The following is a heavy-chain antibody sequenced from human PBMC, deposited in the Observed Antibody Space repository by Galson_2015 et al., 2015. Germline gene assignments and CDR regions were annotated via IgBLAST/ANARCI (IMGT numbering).Heavy chain of an antibody. CDR3: AKDILDEMATITGYFDSSGYYYVPYFDY. Sequence: SLRLSCAASGFTFSSYGMHWVRQAPGKGLEWVAVISYDGSNKYYADSVKGRFTISRDNSKNTLYLQMNSLRAEDTAVYYCAKDILDEMATITGYFDSSGYYYVPYFDYWGQGTLVTVSS. CDR1: GFTFSSYG. V-gene: IGHV3-30*18. CDR2: ISYDGSNK. J-gene: IGHJ4*02. D-gene: IGHD3-22*01.